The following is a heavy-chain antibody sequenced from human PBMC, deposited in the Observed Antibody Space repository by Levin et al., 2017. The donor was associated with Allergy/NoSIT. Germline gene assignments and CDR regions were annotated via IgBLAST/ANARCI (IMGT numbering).Heavy chain of an antibody. CDR3: AKEAFNWNQAFDV. Sequence: LTGGSLRLSCAASGFTFSSYAMSWVRQAPGKGLEWVSAIGGSGDITYYADSVKGRLTISRDNSKNTLYLQMNSLRAEDTAVYYCAKEAFNWNQAFDVWGQGTMVTVSS. J-gene: IGHJ3*01. D-gene: IGHD1-20*01. CDR1: GFTFSSYA. V-gene: IGHV3-23*01. CDR2: IGGSGDIT.